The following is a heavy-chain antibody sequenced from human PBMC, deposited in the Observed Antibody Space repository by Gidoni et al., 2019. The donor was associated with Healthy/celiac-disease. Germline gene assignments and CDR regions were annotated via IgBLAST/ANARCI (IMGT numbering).Heavy chain of an antibody. CDR3: ANSPYCTNGVCYDY. V-gene: IGHV3-30*02. CDR1: GLSLSSYG. J-gene: IGHJ4*02. CDR2: IQYDGSNK. D-gene: IGHD2-8*01. Sequence: QVQLVESGGGVVQPGGSLRLSLAPSGLSLSSYGMHWVRQSPGKGLEWVAFIQYDGSNKYYADSVKGRFTISRDNSKNTLYLQMNSLRAEDTAVYYCANSPYCTNGVCYDYWGQGTLVTVSS.